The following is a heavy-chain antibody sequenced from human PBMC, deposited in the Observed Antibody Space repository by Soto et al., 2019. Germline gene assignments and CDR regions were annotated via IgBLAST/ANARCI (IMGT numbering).Heavy chain of an antibody. Sequence: PSETLSLTCTVSGGSISSYYWSWIRQPPGKGLEWIGYIYYSGSTNYNPSLKSRVTISVDTSKNQFSLKLSSVTAADTAVYYCARALGATSTDPYFDYWGQGTLVTVSS. V-gene: IGHV4-59*01. CDR1: GGSISSYY. CDR3: ARALGATSTDPYFDY. J-gene: IGHJ4*02. D-gene: IGHD5-12*01. CDR2: IYYSGST.